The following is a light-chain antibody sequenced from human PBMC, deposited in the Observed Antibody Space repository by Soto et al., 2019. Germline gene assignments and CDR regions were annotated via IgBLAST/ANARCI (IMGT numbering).Light chain of an antibody. CDR1: SGHSSYG. Sequence: QSVLTQSPSASASLGASVKLTCTLSSGHSSYGIAWHQQQPEKGPRYLMKLNSDGSHSKGDGIPDRFSGSSSGAERYLTISSLQSEDEADYYCQTWGTGIPVFGGGTQLIVL. CDR3: QTWGTGIPV. V-gene: IGLV4-69*01. CDR2: LNSDGSH. J-gene: IGLJ7*01.